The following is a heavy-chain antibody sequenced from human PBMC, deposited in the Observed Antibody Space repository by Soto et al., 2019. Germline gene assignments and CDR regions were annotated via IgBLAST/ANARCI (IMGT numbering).Heavy chain of an antibody. CDR1: GFTFSSYS. D-gene: IGHD3-3*01. J-gene: IGHJ3*02. CDR3: AKAEKEWAFDI. V-gene: IGHV3-21*01. Sequence: GGSLRLSCAASGFTFSSYSMNWVRQAPGKGLEWVSSISSSSSYIYYADSVKGRFTISRDNAKNSLYLQMNSLRAEDTAVYYCAKAEKEWAFDIWGQGTMVTVSS. CDR2: ISSSSSYI.